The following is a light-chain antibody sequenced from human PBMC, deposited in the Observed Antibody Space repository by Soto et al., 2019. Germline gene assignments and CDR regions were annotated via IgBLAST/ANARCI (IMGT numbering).Light chain of an antibody. J-gene: IGKJ4*01. Sequence: DIQMTQSPSSLSASVGDRVTITCPASQSISSYLNWYQQKPGKAPKLLIYAASSLQSGVPSRFSGSGCGRDFSLTISSIEPEDFGVYYCQQRSNWPPVTFGGGTKVDIK. CDR1: QSISSY. V-gene: IGKV1-39*01. CDR2: AAS. CDR3: QQRSNWPPVT.